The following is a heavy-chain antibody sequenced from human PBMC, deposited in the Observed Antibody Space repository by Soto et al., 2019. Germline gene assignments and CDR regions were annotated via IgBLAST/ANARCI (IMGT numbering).Heavy chain of an antibody. D-gene: IGHD2-21*02. J-gene: IGHJ4*02. CDR1: GFAFRTSG. CDR3: ATAMVTPSGIDY. CDR2: ISYDGSNK. Sequence: QVQLVESGGGVIQPGRSLRLSCAASGFAFRTSGMHWVRQAPGKGLQWVAIISYDGSNKYYADSVKGRFTISRDNSKNTLYLQMNSLRAEDTAVYYCATAMVTPSGIDYWGQGTLVTVSS. V-gene: IGHV3-30*03.